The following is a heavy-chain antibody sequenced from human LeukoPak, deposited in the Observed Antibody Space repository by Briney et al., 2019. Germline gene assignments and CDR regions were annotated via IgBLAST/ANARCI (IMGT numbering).Heavy chain of an antibody. CDR3: ARAEMATIENY. CDR2: ISAYNGNT. J-gene: IGHJ4*02. Sequence: ASVKVSCKASGYTFTSYYMHWVRQAPGQGLEWMGWISAYNGNTNYAQKLQGRVTMTTDTSTSTAYMELRSLRSDDTAVYYCARAEMATIENYWGQGTLVTVSS. D-gene: IGHD5-24*01. V-gene: IGHV1-18*04. CDR1: GYTFTSYY.